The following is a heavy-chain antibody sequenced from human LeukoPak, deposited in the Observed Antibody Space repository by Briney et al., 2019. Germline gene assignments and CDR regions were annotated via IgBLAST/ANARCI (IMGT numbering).Heavy chain of an antibody. D-gene: IGHD3-10*01. CDR2: NYWNDDK. CDR3: AHKGRGSGSYNM. J-gene: IGHJ4*02. CDR1: GFSLSTTGVG. Sequence: SGPTLVNPTQTLTLTCTFSGFSLSTTGVGVGWIRQSPGKALEWLAVNYWNDDKSYNPSLKSRLTITKDPSKNQVVLIMTNMDPVDTATYYCAHKGRGSGSYNMWGQGTLVTVSS. V-gene: IGHV2-5*01.